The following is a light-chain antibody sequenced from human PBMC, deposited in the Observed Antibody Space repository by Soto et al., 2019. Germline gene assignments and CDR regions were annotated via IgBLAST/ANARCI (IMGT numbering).Light chain of an antibody. CDR1: QSISSW. V-gene: IGKV1-5*03. CDR3: QQYNSYSPYT. CDR2: KAS. J-gene: IGKJ2*01. Sequence: DIQMTQSPSTLAASVGDRVTITCRASQSISSWLAWYQQKPGKAPKLLIYKASSLESGVPSKFSGSGSGTEFTLTISSLQPDDIATYYCQQYNSYSPYTFGQGTMLEI.